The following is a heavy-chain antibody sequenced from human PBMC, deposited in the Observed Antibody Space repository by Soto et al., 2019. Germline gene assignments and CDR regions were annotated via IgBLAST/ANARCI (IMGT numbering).Heavy chain of an antibody. CDR3: AKDAVSYYGKWDRFDY. Sequence: DVQLLESGGGLVQPGGSLTLSCAASRFIFSDYAMNWVRQAPGKGLEWVSSIGGGNTDRYYADAVKGRFIISRDNSKNTMYLQINSLIDDDTGVYDYAKDAVSYYGKWDRFDYWFQGTLVTVSS. V-gene: IGHV3-23*01. J-gene: IGHJ4*02. CDR1: RFIFSDYA. CDR2: IGGGNTDR. D-gene: IGHD1-26*01.